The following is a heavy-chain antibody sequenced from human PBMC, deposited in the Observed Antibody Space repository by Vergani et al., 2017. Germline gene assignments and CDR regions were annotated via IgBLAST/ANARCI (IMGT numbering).Heavy chain of an antibody. CDR3: ARGLWDCTHIRCSPPSY. V-gene: IGHV3-21*01. CDR2: ISGSSSYV. Sequence: VESGGGVVKPGGSLRLSCAASGFSFSSYSMNWVRQAPGKGLEWVASISGSSSYVFYRDSVEGRFTITRDNAKKSVYLQMNSLRAEDTAMYFCARGLWDCTHIRCSPPSYWGQGTQVTVSS. J-gene: IGHJ4*02. D-gene: IGHD2-8*01. CDR1: GFSFSSYS.